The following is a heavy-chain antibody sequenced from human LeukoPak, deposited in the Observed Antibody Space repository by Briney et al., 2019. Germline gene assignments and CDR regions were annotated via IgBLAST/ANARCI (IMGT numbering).Heavy chain of an antibody. CDR3: ARARGSGWYSFDY. D-gene: IGHD6-19*01. CDR1: GFAFSSYW. J-gene: IGHJ4*02. V-gene: IGHV3-74*01. CDR2: INSDGSST. Sequence: PGGSLRLSCAASGFAFSSYWMYWVHQAPGKGLVWVSRINSDGSSTSHADIVKGRFTISRDNAKNTLYLQMNSLRAEDTAVYFCARARGSGWYSFDYWGQGTLVTVSS.